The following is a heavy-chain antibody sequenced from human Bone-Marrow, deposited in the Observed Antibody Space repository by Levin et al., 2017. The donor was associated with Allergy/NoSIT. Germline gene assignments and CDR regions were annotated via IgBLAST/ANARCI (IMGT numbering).Heavy chain of an antibody. CDR2: ISYDGSNK. V-gene: IGHV3-30*18. J-gene: IGHJ5*02. CDR3: AKEFLRTDFSGTMVRGVGNWFDP. Sequence: GGSLRLSCAASGFTFSSYGMHWVRQAPGKGLEWVAVISYDGSNKYYADSVKGRFTISRDNSKNTLYLQMNSLRAEDTAVYYCAKEFLRTDFSGTMVRGVGNWFDPWGQGTLVTVSS. D-gene: IGHD3-10*01. CDR1: GFTFSSYG.